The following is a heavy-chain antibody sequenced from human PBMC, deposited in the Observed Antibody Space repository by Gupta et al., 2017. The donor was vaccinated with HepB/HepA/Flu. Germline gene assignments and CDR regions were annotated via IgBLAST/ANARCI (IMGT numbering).Heavy chain of an antibody. J-gene: IGHJ1*01. Sequence: VQLVESGGGLVPPGRSLRLSCAASGFSINDYAMHWVRQAPGKGPEWGSGIDWNSENVSYVDSVRGRFTIARDNTKNSLYLQRSSLTLEDTAFYYCTKGFRPRMKMLAETIVLRWGQGTMVTVSS. CDR1: GFSINDYA. V-gene: IGHV3-9*01. D-gene: IGHD3-10*01. CDR3: TKGFRPRMKMLAETIVLR. CDR2: IDWNSENV.